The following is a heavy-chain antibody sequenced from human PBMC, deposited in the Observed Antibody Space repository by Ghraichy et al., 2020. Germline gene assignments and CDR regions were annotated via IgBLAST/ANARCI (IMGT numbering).Heavy chain of an antibody. D-gene: IGHD3-10*01. Sequence: SETLSLTCTVSGGSISSGGYYWSWIRQHPGKGLEWIGYIYFSGSAYYNPPLKSRATISVDTSKNQFSLRLSSVTAADTAVYYCARGGGLYFPYWGQGSLVTVSS. J-gene: IGHJ4*02. CDR1: GGSISSGGYY. CDR3: ARGGGLYFPY. V-gene: IGHV4-31*03. CDR2: IYFSGSA.